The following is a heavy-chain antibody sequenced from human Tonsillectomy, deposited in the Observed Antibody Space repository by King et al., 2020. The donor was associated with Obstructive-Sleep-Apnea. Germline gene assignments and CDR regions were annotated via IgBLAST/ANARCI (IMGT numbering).Heavy chain of an antibody. CDR1: GGSISSSSYY. Sequence: LQLQESGPGLVKPSETLSLTCTVSGGSISSSSYYWGWIRQPPGKGLEWIGSIYYSGSTYYNPSLKSRVTISVDTSKNQFSLKLSSVTAADTAVYYCARRGSTMVRGVHIDYWGQGTLVTVSS. CDR3: ARRGSTMVRGVHIDY. CDR2: IYYSGST. D-gene: IGHD3-10*01. J-gene: IGHJ4*02. V-gene: IGHV4-39*01.